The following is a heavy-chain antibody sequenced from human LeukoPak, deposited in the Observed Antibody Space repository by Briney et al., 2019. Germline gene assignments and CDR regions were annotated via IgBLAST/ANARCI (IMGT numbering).Heavy chain of an antibody. CDR1: GFTFSSYS. CDR3: ARDRFGDYYGSGSYYNDAFDI. J-gene: IGHJ3*02. D-gene: IGHD3-10*01. V-gene: IGHV3-21*01. CDR2: ISSSSSYI. Sequence: PGGSLRLSCAASGFTFSSYSMNWVRQAPGKGLEWVSSISSSSSYIYYADSVKGRFTISRDNAKNSLYLQMNSLRAEDTAVYYCARDRFGDYYGSGSYYNDAFDIRGQGTMVTVSS.